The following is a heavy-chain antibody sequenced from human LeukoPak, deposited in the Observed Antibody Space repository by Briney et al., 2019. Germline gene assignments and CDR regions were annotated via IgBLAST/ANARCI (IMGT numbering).Heavy chain of an antibody. Sequence: PGGSLRLSCAASGFIFSAYDMNWVRQAPGEGLEWISDISRSSNTIYYADSVKGRFTISRDNAMNSLYLQMNSLRAEDTAVYYCATYNWEYEADYWGQGTLVTVSS. J-gene: IGHJ4*02. CDR2: ISRSSNTI. V-gene: IGHV3-48*01. D-gene: IGHD1-20*01. CDR1: GFIFSAYD. CDR3: ATYNWEYEADY.